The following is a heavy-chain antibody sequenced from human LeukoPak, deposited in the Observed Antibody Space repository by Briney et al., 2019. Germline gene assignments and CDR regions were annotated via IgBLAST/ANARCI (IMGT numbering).Heavy chain of an antibody. V-gene: IGHV1-18*01. CDR1: GYTFTSYG. D-gene: IGHD6-19*01. CDR2: ISAYNGNT. J-gene: IGHJ3*02. CDR3: AADGGSGWPPGAFDI. Sequence: ASVKVSCKASGYTFTSYGISWVRQAPGQGLEWMGWISAYNGNTSYAQKLQGRVTMTTDTSTSTAYMELRSLRSDDTAVYYCAADGGSGWPPGAFDIWGQGTMVTVSS.